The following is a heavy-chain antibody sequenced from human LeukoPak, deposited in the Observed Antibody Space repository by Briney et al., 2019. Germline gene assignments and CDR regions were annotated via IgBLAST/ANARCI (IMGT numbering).Heavy chain of an antibody. Sequence: PGGSLRLSCAASGFTFSSYWMHWVRHAPGKGLVWVSRINSDGSSATYADSVKGRFTISRDNAKNTLYLQMNSLRAEDTAVYYCAREYSSGWTVWFDPWGQGTLVTVSS. CDR3: AREYSSGWTVWFDP. CDR2: INSDGSSA. V-gene: IGHV3-74*01. CDR1: GFTFSSYW. D-gene: IGHD6-19*01. J-gene: IGHJ5*02.